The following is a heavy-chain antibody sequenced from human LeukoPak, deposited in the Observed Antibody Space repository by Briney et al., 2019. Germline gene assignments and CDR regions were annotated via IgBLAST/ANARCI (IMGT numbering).Heavy chain of an antibody. CDR3: AKGGSTAWTAVDY. D-gene: IGHD2-2*01. Sequence: HPGGSLRLSCAASGFTFTSYSMNWVRQAPGKGLEWVSTISGGGGSTYYADSVKGRFTISRDNSKNTLYLQVNSLRAEDTAVYYCAKGGSTAWTAVDYWGQGTLVTVSS. CDR1: GFTFTSYS. V-gene: IGHV3-23*01. J-gene: IGHJ4*02. CDR2: ISGGGGST.